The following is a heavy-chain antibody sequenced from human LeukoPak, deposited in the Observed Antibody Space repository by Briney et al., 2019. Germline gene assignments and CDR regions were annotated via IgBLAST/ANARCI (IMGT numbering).Heavy chain of an antibody. D-gene: IGHD3-10*01. CDR1: DFSFITYA. J-gene: IGHJ4*02. CDR3: ARDSSMLRGPLVIYYFDF. CDR2: ITGRGDAT. Sequence: GGSLRLSCAGSDFSFITYAMSWVRQAPGKGLEWVSTITGRGDATYYADSVKGRFTISRDNSKDTLYLQMNSLRADDTAVYYCARDSSMLRGPLVIYYFDFWGQGTLVTVSS. V-gene: IGHV3-23*01.